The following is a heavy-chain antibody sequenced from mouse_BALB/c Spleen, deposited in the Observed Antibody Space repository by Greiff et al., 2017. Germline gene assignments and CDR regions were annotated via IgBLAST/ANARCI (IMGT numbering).Heavy chain of an antibody. D-gene: IGHD1-1*01. J-gene: IGHJ3*01. Sequence: QVQLQQSGAELVRPGTSVKISCKASGYTFTNYWLGWVKQRPGHGLEWIGDIYPGGGYTNYNEKFKGKATLTADTSSSTAYMQLSSLTSEDSAVYFCARAGCTTVGETWFAYWGQGTLVTVSA. V-gene: IGHV1-63*02. CDR1: GYTFTNYW. CDR2: IYPGGGYT. CDR3: ARAGCTTVGETWFAY.